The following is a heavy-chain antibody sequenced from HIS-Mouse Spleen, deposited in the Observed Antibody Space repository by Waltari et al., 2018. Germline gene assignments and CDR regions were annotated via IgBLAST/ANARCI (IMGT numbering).Heavy chain of an antibody. V-gene: IGHV4-34*01. CDR3: ARGKLAARIIDY. D-gene: IGHD6-6*01. CDR2: INHSGST. CDR1: GGSFSGYY. J-gene: IGHJ4*02. Sequence: QVQLQQWGAGLLKPSETLSLTCAVYGGSFSGYYWSWIRQPPGKGLEWIGEINHSGSTNYNPTLKSRVTISVAPSKNQFSLKLSSVTAAEAAVYYCARGKLAARIIDYWGQGTLVTVSS.